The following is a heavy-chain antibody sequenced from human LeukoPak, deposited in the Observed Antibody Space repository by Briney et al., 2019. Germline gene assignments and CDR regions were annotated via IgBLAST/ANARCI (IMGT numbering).Heavy chain of an antibody. CDR1: GFTFSSYW. CDR2: ISGSGGST. D-gene: IGHD2-15*01. J-gene: IGHJ4*02. Sequence: GGSLRLSCAGSGFTFSSYWMSWVRRAPGKGLEWVSAISGSGGSTYYADSVKGRFTISRDNSKNTLYLQMNSLRAEDTAVYYCATADRRYCSGGSCLMSYWGQGTLVTVSS. CDR3: ATADRRYCSGGSCLMSY. V-gene: IGHV3-23*01.